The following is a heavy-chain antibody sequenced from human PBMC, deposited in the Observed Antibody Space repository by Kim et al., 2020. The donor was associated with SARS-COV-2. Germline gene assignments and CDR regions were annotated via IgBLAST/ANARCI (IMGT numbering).Heavy chain of an antibody. J-gene: IGHJ6*02. D-gene: IGHD3-10*01. V-gene: IGHV3-30*01. Sequence: SADSGKGRFTISRDNSKNTLYLQMNSLRAEDTAVYYCARANSGSYYYGMDVWGQGTTVTVSS. CDR3: ARANSGSYYYGMDV.